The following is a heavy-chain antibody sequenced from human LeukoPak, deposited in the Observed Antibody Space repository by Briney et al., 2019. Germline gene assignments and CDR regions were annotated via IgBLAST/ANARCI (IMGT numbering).Heavy chain of an antibody. Sequence: ASVKVSCKASGGTFSSYAISWVRQAPGQGLEWMGGIIPIFGTANYAQKFQGRVTITADESTSTAYMELSSLRSEDTAVYYCARVPRDYYDSSGYYYFDYWGQGTLVTVSS. CDR1: GGTFSSYA. V-gene: IGHV1-69*13. CDR2: IIPIFGTA. J-gene: IGHJ4*02. CDR3: ARVPRDYYDSSGYYYFDY. D-gene: IGHD3-22*01.